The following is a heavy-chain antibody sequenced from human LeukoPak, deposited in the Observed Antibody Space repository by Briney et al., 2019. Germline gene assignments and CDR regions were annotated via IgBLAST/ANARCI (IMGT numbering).Heavy chain of an antibody. V-gene: IGHV3-48*01. CDR2: ISSRSIII. J-gene: IGHJ4*02. CDR1: GFTLSTYA. CDR3: ARGGCSGGSCYVFDY. D-gene: IGHD2-15*01. Sequence: PGGSLRLSCAASGFTLSTYAMNWVRQAPGKGLEWISYISSRSIIIYNADSVKGRFTVSRDNAQNSLYLQMNSLRAEDTAVYYCARGGCSGGSCYVFDYWGQGTLVTVSS.